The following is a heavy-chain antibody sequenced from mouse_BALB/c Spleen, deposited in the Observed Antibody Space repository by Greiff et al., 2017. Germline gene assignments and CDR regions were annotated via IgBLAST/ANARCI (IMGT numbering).Heavy chain of an antibody. D-gene: IGHD2-2*01. Sequence: QVQLQQPGAELVKPGASVKLSCKASGYTFTSYWMHWVKQRPGQGLEWIGEINPSNGRTNYNEKFKSKATLTVDKSSSTAYMQLSSLTSEDSAVYYCARFYYGYPYAMDDWGQGTSVTVSS. CDR2: INPSNGRT. CDR3: ARFYYGYPYAMDD. CDR1: GYTFTSYW. V-gene: IGHV1S81*02. J-gene: IGHJ4*01.